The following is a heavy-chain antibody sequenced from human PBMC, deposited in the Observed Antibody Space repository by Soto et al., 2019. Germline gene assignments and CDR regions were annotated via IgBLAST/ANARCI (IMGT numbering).Heavy chain of an antibody. J-gene: IGHJ4*02. CDR3: ALRSMAVVPEY. V-gene: IGHV4-59*01. CDR1: GDSISSYY. Sequence: QVQLQESGPGLVKPSETLSLTCAVSGDSISSYYCMWIRQPPGKGLESIGYLYNRRSANYNPSLNSRVTWSVDSSANQCSLTLSSMTAADAAGYYCALRSMAVVPEYWGQGTLVTFSS. D-gene: IGHD3-22*01. CDR2: LYNRRSA.